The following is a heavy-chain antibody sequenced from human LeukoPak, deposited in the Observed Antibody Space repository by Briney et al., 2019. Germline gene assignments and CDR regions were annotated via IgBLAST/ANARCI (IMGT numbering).Heavy chain of an antibody. CDR3: ARWRSPYYYDSSGGAFDI. Sequence: VASVKVSCKASGYTFTSYGISWVRQAPGQGLEWMGWISAYNGNTNYAQKLQGRVTMTTDTSTSTAYMELRSLRSDDTAVYYCARWRSPYYYDSSGGAFDIWGQGTMVTVSS. CDR2: ISAYNGNT. V-gene: IGHV1-18*01. J-gene: IGHJ3*02. D-gene: IGHD3-22*01. CDR1: GYTFTSYG.